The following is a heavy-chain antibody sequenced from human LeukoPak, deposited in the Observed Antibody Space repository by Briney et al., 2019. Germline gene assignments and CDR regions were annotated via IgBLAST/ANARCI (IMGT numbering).Heavy chain of an antibody. Sequence: GESLQISCKGSGYSFTSYWIGWVRPMPGKGLEWMGIIYPGDSDTRYSPSFQGQVTISADKSISTAYLLWSSLKASDTAMYYCASQITMVRGVEIDYWGQGTLVTVSS. D-gene: IGHD3-10*01. V-gene: IGHV5-51*01. CDR2: IYPGDSDT. J-gene: IGHJ4*02. CDR1: GYSFTSYW. CDR3: ASQITMVRGVEIDY.